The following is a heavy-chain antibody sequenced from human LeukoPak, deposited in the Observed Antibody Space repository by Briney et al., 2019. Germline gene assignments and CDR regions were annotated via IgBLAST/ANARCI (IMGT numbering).Heavy chain of an antibody. D-gene: IGHD2-15*01. Sequence: NPNSGTTGYAQKFQGRVTMTRNTSISTAYMELSSLRSEDTAVYYCAREFSDCSGGSCYFNWFDPWGQGTLVTVSS. V-gene: IGHV1-8*01. CDR2: NPNSGTT. CDR3: AREFSDCSGGSCYFNWFDP. J-gene: IGHJ5*02.